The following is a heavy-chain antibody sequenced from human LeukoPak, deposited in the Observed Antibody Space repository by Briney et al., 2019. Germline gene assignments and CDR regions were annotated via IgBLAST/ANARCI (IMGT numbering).Heavy chain of an antibody. CDR1: GFTFGDYA. J-gene: IGHJ4*02. Sequence: GGSLRLSCTASGFTFGDYAMSWVRQAPGKGLEWVGFIRIKAYGGTTEYAASVKGRFTISRDDSKSIAYLQMNSLKTEDTAVYYCTRGSCSNGVCYHFDYWAQGTLVTVSS. CDR3: TRGSCSNGVCYHFDY. CDR2: IRIKAYGGTT. V-gene: IGHV3-49*04. D-gene: IGHD2-8*01.